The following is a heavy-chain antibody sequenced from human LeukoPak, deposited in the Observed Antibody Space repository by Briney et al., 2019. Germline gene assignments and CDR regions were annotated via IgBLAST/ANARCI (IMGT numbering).Heavy chain of an antibody. V-gene: IGHV4-4*07. Sequence: PSETLSLTCTVSGGSISSYYWSWIRQPAGKGLEWIGRIYTSGSTNYNPSPKSRVTISVDTSKNQFSLKLSSVTAADTAVYYCARGQPKYYYDSSGYYYLFFDYWGQGTLVTVSS. J-gene: IGHJ4*02. CDR2: IYTSGST. D-gene: IGHD3-22*01. CDR3: ARGQPKYYYDSSGYYYLFFDY. CDR1: GGSISSYY.